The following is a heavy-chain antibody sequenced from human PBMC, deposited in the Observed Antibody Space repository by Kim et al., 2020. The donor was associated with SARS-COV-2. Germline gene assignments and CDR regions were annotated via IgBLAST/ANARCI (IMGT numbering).Heavy chain of an antibody. CDR3: ARSSNLITIFGVVIIPREVYFDY. D-gene: IGHD3-3*01. CDR2: INAGNGNT. J-gene: IGHJ4*02. V-gene: IGHV1-3*01. CDR1: GYTFTSYA. Sequence: AAVKVYCKSSGYTFTSYAMHWVRQAPGQRLEGMGLINAGNGNTKYSQKFQGRVTITRATSASTAYMELSSLRSEDTAVYYCARSSNLITIFGVVIIPREVYFDYWGQGTLVTVSS.